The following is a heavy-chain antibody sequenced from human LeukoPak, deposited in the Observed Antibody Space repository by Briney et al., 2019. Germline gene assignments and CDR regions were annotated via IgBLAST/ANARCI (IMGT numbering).Heavy chain of an antibody. Sequence: SVKVSCKASGGTFSSYAISWVRQAPGRGLEWMGGIIPMFGTAKYAQKFQGRVTITRDTSASTAYMELSSLRSEDTAVYYCGLGAAHPQSPYYYYGMDVWGQGTTVTVSS. D-gene: IGHD6-13*01. CDR3: GLGAAHPQSPYYYYGMDV. J-gene: IGHJ6*02. CDR1: GGTFSSYA. V-gene: IGHV1-69*05. CDR2: IIPMFGTA.